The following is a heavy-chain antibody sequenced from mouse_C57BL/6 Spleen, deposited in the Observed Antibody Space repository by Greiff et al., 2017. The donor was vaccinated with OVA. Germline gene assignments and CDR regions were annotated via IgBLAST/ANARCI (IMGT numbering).Heavy chain of an antibody. CDR2: IDPSDSET. CDR1: GYTFTSYW. Sequence: QVQLQQPGAELVRPGSSVKLSCKASGYTFTSYWMHWVKQRPIQGLEWIGNIDPSDSETHYNQKFKDKATLTVDKSSSTAYMQLSSLTSEDSAVYYCARSRAMGYFDVWGTGTTVTVAS. D-gene: IGHD1-1*02. V-gene: IGHV1-52*01. CDR3: ARSRAMGYFDV. J-gene: IGHJ1*03.